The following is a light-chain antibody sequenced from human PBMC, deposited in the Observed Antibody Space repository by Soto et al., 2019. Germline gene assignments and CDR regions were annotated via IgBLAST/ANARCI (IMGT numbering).Light chain of an antibody. CDR2: AAS. Sequence: DIQLTQSPSFPSASVGDRVTITCRASQGISSYLSWYQQKPGKAPKLLMYAASTLQSGVPSRFSGSGSGTEFTLTISSLQPEDFATYYCQQLNSYPWTFGQGTKVEIK. V-gene: IGKV1-9*01. CDR1: QGISSY. CDR3: QQLNSYPWT. J-gene: IGKJ1*01.